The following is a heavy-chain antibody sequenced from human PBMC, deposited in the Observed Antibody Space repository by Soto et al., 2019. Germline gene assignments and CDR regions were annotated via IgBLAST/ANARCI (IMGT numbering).Heavy chain of an antibody. J-gene: IGHJ4*01. Sequence: SETLSLTCAVYGGSFSGYYWSWLRQPPGKGLEWIGEINHSGSTNYNPSLKSRVTISVDTSKNQFSLKLSSVTAADTGIYYCTKDSYSTMIVVRFDYWGHGTLVTVSS. CDR3: TKDSYSTMIVVRFDY. D-gene: IGHD3-22*01. V-gene: IGHV4-34*01. CDR1: GGSFSGYY. CDR2: INHSGST.